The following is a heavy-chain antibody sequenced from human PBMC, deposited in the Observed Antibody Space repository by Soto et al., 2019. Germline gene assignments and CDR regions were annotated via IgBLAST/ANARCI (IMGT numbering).Heavy chain of an antibody. D-gene: IGHD6-6*01. CDR3: ERYTTTYIRSSDNDL. CDR1: GYTFSGSY. J-gene: IGHJ5*02. V-gene: IGHV1-2*02. Sequence: ASVKVSCKTSGYTFSGSYMRWVRQAPGQGLEWMGWINPDSGGTNYAQKFQGRVTMTRDTSISTVYMELSSLRSDDTAVYFCERYTTTYIRSSDNDLWGQGTLVTVSS. CDR2: INPDSGGT.